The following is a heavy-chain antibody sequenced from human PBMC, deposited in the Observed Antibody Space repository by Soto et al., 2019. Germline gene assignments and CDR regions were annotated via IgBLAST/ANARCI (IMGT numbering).Heavy chain of an antibody. J-gene: IGHJ4*02. CDR1: GFTFSTYS. D-gene: IGHD3-3*01. CDR2: ISSSTSYI. CDR3: ARGTGDYDFWSGYHATDYFDY. Sequence: EVQLVESGGGLVKPGGSLRLSCAASGFTFSTYSMNWVRQAPGKGLEWVSSISSSTSYIYYADSVKGRFTISRDNAKNSLYLQMNSLRAEYTAVYYCARGTGDYDFWSGYHATDYFDYWGQGTLVTVSS. V-gene: IGHV3-21*01.